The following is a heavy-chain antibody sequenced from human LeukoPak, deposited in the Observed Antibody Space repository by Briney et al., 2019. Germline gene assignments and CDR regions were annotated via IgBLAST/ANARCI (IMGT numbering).Heavy chain of an antibody. CDR1: GLTFSDNA. CDR3: GRDGRRFSSAWYKPVDA. D-gene: IGHD6-19*01. Sequence: GGSLSLSCEASGLTFSDNAGHWVAKGPARGLRWGAVISYHGSNAFYANSVKGRFTISRDDSNNTVYLQMNSLRGEDTAVYFCGRDGRRFSSAWYKPVDAWGQGTLVSVSS. CDR2: ISYHGSNA. J-gene: IGHJ5*02. V-gene: IGHV3-30*04.